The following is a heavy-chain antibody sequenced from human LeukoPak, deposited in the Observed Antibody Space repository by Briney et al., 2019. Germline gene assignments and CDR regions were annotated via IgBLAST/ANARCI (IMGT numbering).Heavy chain of an antibody. CDR2: IIPILGIA. D-gene: IGHD2-8*01. Sequence: GASVKVSCKASGGTFSSYAISWVRQAPGQGLEWMGRIIPILGIANYAQKFQGRVTITADKSTSTAYMELSSLRSEDTAVYYCARIGRPAVGYCTNGVCYTNYYYGMDVWGQGTTVTVSS. V-gene: IGHV1-69*04. CDR1: GGTFSSYA. CDR3: ARIGRPAVGYCTNGVCYTNYYYGMDV. J-gene: IGHJ6*02.